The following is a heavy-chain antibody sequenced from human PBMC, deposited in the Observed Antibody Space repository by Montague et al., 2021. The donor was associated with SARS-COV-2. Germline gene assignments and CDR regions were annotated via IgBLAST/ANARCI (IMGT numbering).Heavy chain of an antibody. Sequence: TLSLTRTLSGGSISSGGYYWSWIRQHPGKGLEWIGYIDYSGSTYYXRCLKSRVTISVDTSKNQFSLKLSSVTAADTAVYYCARATRSIIVLNWFDPWGQGTLVTVSS. D-gene: IGHD2/OR15-2a*01. CDR3: ARATRSIIVLNWFDP. V-gene: IGHV4-31*03. J-gene: IGHJ5*02. CDR2: IDYSGST. CDR1: GGSISSGGYY.